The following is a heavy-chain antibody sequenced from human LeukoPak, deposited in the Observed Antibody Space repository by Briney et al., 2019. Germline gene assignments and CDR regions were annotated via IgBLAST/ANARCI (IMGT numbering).Heavy chain of an antibody. CDR2: IYYSGST. V-gene: IGHV4-39*01. D-gene: IGHD1-26*01. CDR1: GGSISSGSFY. CDR3: ARGVNSGYFDY. Sequence: SETLSLTCTVSGGSISSGSFYWGWIRQPPGRGLEWIGSIYYSGSTSYNPSLKSRVTISVDTSKNQFSLKLSSVTAADTAVYYCARGVNSGYFDYCGQGTLVTVSS. J-gene: IGHJ4*02.